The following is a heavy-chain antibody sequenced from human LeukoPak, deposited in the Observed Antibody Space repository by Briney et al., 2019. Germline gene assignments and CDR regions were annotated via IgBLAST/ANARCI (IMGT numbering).Heavy chain of an antibody. V-gene: IGHV1-46*01. Sequence: ASVKVSCKASRYTFTSYYIHWVRQAPGQGLEWMGIINPSIGSTIYSQKFQGRVTMTRDTSTSTVYMELSSLKSEDTAVFYCAISGNYFRPFDYWGQGTLVTVSS. D-gene: IGHD1-26*01. CDR3: AISGNYFRPFDY. CDR1: RYTFTSYY. CDR2: INPSIGST. J-gene: IGHJ4*02.